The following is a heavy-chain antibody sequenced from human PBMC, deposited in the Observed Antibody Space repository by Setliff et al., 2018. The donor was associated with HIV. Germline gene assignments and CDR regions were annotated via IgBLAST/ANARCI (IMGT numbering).Heavy chain of an antibody. V-gene: IGHV1-69*05. CDR1: GGTFSSYA. J-gene: IGHJ3*02. D-gene: IGHD1-26*01. CDR3: ARAPELYSGSYDAFDI. CDR2: IIPIFGTA. Sequence: SVKVSCKASGGTFSSYAISWVRQAPGQGLEWMGGIIPIFGTANYAQKFQGRVTITTDESTSTAYMALSSLRSEDTAVYYCARAPELYSGSYDAFDIWGQGTMVTVSS.